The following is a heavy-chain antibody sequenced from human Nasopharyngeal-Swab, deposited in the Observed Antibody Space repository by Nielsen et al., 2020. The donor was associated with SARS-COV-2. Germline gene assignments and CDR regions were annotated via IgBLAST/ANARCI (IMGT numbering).Heavy chain of an antibody. V-gene: IGHV3-11*01. J-gene: IGHJ4*02. D-gene: IGHD2-2*02. Sequence: LKISCAASGFTFSDYYMSWIRQAPGKGLEWVSYISSSGSTIYYADSVKGRFTISRDNAKNSLYLQMNSLRAEDTAVYYCARSIVVVPAAIDGVIFDYWGQGTLVTVSS. CDR3: ARSIVVVPAAIDGVIFDY. CDR2: ISSSGSTI. CDR1: GFTFSDYY.